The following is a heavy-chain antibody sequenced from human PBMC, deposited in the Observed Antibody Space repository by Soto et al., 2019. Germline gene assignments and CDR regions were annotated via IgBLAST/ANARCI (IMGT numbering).Heavy chain of an antibody. D-gene: IGHD2-8*01. CDR2: IHYSGTT. CDR1: GTSISSYY. V-gene: IGHV4-59*01. J-gene: IGHJ4*02. Sequence: SETLSLTCTVSGTSISSYYWSWIRQPPGKGLEWIANIHYSGTTNYNPSLASRVTLSVATSKNQFSLKMTSVTAADRAMYFCARYNSYAIDYWGRGTLVTVSS. CDR3: ARYNSYAIDY.